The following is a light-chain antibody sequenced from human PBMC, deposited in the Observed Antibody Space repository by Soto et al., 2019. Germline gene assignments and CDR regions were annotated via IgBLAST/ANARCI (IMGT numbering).Light chain of an antibody. CDR1: QSVSTN. J-gene: IGKJ1*01. Sequence: EIVMTQSPASLSVPPGERATLSCRASQSVSTNFARYLQKPGQAPRLLIYGASNRATGTPDRFSGSGSGTDFTLTISRLEPEDFAVYYCQQCESSRRTFGQGTKVDTK. V-gene: IGKV3-20*01. CDR3: QQCESSRRT. CDR2: GAS.